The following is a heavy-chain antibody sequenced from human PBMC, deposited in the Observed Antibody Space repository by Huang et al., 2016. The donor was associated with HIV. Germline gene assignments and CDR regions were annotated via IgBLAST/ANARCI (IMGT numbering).Heavy chain of an antibody. CDR2: ITSSSGSI. Sequence: EVQLMESGGGLVQPGGSLRLSCAASGFTFSTYNMNWVRQARGKGREWVSYITSSSGSIYYADSVKGRFTISRDNAKNSLYLQMNSLRAEDTAVYYCARFGSYYYGSGSYLDAFDIWGQGTMVTVSS. CDR1: GFTFSTYN. D-gene: IGHD3-10*01. V-gene: IGHV3-48*01. J-gene: IGHJ3*02. CDR3: ARFGSYYYGSGSYLDAFDI.